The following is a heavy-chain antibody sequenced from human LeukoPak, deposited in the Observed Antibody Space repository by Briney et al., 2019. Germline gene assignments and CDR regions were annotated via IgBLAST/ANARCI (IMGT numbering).Heavy chain of an antibody. CDR2: INQSGDT. CDR1: GGSLSDYN. CDR3: ARVLRYGAVVATDAFDV. J-gene: IGHJ3*01. V-gene: IGHV4-34*01. Sequence: SETLSLTCAVYGGSLSDYNWSWFRQPPGKGLEWIGEINQSGDTHDNPSLKSRVTISLDSSKNQFSLNLRSVTAANTAVYCCARVLRYGAVVATDAFDVWGQGTRVTVSS. D-gene: IGHD4-23*01.